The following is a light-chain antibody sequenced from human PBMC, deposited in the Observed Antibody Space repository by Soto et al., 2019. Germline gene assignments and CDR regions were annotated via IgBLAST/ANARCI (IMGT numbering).Light chain of an antibody. J-gene: IGLJ1*01. Sequence: SALTQTRSVSGSPGQSVTLSCTGSYSDVGTFYFVSWYQQYPGKGPKLIIYDVTERPSGVPDRFSGSKSGNTASLTISGLQAEDEADYYCCSYAGSYTYIFGSGTKVTVL. CDR1: YSDVGTFYF. V-gene: IGLV2-11*01. CDR3: CSYAGSYTYI. CDR2: DVT.